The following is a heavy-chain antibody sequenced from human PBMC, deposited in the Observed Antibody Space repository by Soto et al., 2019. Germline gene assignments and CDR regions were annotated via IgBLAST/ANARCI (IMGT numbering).Heavy chain of an antibody. CDR1: GGSIDSGAFS. CDR2: VTHSGAA. Sequence: SETLSLTCAVSGGSIDSGAFSLSWIRQPPGKGLEWIGYVTHSGAAYSIPSLNGRLTLSVDSSQTQFSLKLTSVTAADSAFYYCARIHWAQSSLDYWGRGILVTVSS. V-gene: IGHV4-30-2*01. J-gene: IGHJ4*02. CDR3: ARIHWAQSSLDY. D-gene: IGHD6-19*01.